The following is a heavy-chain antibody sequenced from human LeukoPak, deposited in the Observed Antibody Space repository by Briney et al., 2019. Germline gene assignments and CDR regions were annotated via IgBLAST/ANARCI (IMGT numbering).Heavy chain of an antibody. V-gene: IGHV3-7*01. CDR1: GFTFSNYA. CDR3: ATYSILNAREFRY. Sequence: PGGSLRLSCAASGFTFSNYAMSWVRQAPGKGLEWVANVQHIGGETYYVDSVKGRFTISRDNAKNSVYLQMNSLGADDTAVYYCATYSILNAREFRYWGQGTLVTVTS. CDR2: VQHIGGET. J-gene: IGHJ1*01. D-gene: IGHD4-11*01.